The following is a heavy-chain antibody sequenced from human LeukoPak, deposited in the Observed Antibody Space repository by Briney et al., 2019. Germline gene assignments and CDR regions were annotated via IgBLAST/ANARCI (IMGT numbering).Heavy chain of an antibody. CDR3: ARAQYYYDSSGYYPYYFDY. CDR1: GGSISSYY. Sequence: SETLSLTCTVSGGSISSYYWSWIRQPPGKGLEWIGYIYYSGSTNYNPSLKSRVTISVDTSKSQFSLKLSSVTAADTAVYYCARAQYYYDSSGYYPYYFDYWGQGTLVTVSS. CDR2: IYYSGST. V-gene: IGHV4-59*01. J-gene: IGHJ4*02. D-gene: IGHD3-22*01.